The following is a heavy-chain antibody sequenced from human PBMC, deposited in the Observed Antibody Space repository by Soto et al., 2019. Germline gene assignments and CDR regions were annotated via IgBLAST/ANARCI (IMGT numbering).Heavy chain of an antibody. Sequence: GGSLRLACAACGFTFRSYAMSWVSQAPGKGLEWVSAISGSGGSTYYGDSVKGRCSISRENSPNTLSLQMNSLRAEDTAIYYCAKSHCPGGSYYIYYYYGMDVWGQGTTVTVAS. J-gene: IGHJ6*02. D-gene: IGHD2-15*01. CDR3: AKSHCPGGSYYIYYYYGMDV. V-gene: IGHV3-23*01. CDR1: GFTFRSYA. CDR2: ISGSGGST.